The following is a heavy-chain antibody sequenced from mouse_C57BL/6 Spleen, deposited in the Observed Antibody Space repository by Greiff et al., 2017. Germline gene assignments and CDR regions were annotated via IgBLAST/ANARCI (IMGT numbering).Heavy chain of an antibody. CDR2: IDPSDSYT. V-gene: IGHV1-69*01. D-gene: IGHD3-3*01. Sequence: QVQLQQPGAELVMPGASVKLSCKASGYTFTSYWMHWVKPRPGQGLEWIGEIDPSDSYTNYNQKFKGKSPLTVDKSSSTAYMQLSSLTSEDSAVYYCARAGTKRFFAYWGQGTLVTVSA. J-gene: IGHJ3*01. CDR1: GYTFTSYW. CDR3: ARAGTKRFFAY.